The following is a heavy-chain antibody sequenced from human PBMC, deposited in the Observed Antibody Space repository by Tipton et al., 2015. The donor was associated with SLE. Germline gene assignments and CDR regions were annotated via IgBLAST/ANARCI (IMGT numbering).Heavy chain of an antibody. D-gene: IGHD1-26*01. CDR3: ARGGGSYSDYYYYMDV. CDR2: IYTSGST. J-gene: IGHJ6*03. V-gene: IGHV4-61*09. Sequence: LRLSCTVSGGSISSSSYYWGWIRQPAGKGLEWIGYIYTSGSTNYNPSLKSRVTISVDTSKNQFSLKLSSVTAADTAVYYCARGGGSYSDYYYYMDVWGKGTTVTVSS. CDR1: GGSISSSSYY.